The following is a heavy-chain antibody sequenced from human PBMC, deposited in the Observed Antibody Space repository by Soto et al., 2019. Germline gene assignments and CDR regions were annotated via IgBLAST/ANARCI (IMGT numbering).Heavy chain of an antibody. V-gene: IGHV1-18*04. D-gene: IGHD6-13*01. CDR1: GYTFTSYG. J-gene: IGHJ4*02. CDR3: ARSLEYSSSWYSGTPTPAVDY. CDR2: ISAYNGNT. Sequence: ASVKVSCKASGYTFTSYGISWVRQAPGQGLEWMGWISAYNGNTNYAQKPQGRVTMTTDTSTSTAYMELRSLRSDDTAVYYCARSLEYSSSWYSGTPTPAVDYWGQGTLVTVSS.